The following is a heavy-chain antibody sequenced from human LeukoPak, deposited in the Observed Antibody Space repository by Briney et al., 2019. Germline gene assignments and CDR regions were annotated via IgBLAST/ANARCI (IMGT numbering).Heavy chain of an antibody. D-gene: IGHD1-1*01. CDR3: AREDWNDEGGLDY. CDR2: INHSGST. Sequence: SETLSLTCAVYGGSFSGYYWSWIRQPPGKGLEWTGEINHSGSTNYSPSLKSRVTISVDTSKNQFSLKQSSVTAADTAVYYCAREDWNDEGGLDYWGQGTLVTVSS. J-gene: IGHJ4*02. CDR1: GGSFSGYY. V-gene: IGHV4-34*01.